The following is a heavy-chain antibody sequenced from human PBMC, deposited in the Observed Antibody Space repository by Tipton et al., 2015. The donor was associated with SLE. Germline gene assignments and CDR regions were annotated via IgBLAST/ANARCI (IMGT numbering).Heavy chain of an antibody. J-gene: IGHJ4*02. Sequence: LRLSCTVSDGSVSSSSYQWGWIRQPPGKGLEWIGTVYYSASTYYNASLKSRVTISVDTSKNQFSLKLTSVTAADTAVYYCARIYSGNDYWGQGTLVTVSS. CDR1: DGSVSSSSYQ. D-gene: IGHD5-12*01. CDR2: VYYSAST. V-gene: IGHV4-39*01. CDR3: ARIYSGNDY.